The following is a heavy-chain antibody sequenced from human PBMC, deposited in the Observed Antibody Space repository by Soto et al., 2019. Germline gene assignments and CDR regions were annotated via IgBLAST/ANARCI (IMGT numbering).Heavy chain of an antibody. D-gene: IGHD2-21*02. Sequence: GGSLRLSCAASGFTFGSYSMNWVRQAPGKGLEWVSYISSSSSTIYYADSVKGRFTISRDNAKNSLYLQMNSLRDEDTAVYYCARFPSRGVTRTNWFDPWGQGTLVSVSS. J-gene: IGHJ5*02. V-gene: IGHV3-48*02. CDR2: ISSSSSTI. CDR3: ARFPSRGVTRTNWFDP. CDR1: GFTFGSYS.